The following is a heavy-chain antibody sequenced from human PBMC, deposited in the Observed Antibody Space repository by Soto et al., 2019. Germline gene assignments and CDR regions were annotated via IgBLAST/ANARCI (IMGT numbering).Heavy chain of an antibody. CDR3: AKGWGSNRRYYYYYYMDV. Sequence: GGSLRLSCAASGFTFNNYAMNWVRQAPGKGLEWVSVISGSGGSTYYADSVKGRFTISRDNSKNTLYLQMNSLRAEDTAVYYCAKGWGSNRRYYYYYYMDVWGKGTKVTVSS. J-gene: IGHJ6*03. V-gene: IGHV3-23*01. CDR1: GFTFNNYA. D-gene: IGHD3-16*01. CDR2: ISGSGGST.